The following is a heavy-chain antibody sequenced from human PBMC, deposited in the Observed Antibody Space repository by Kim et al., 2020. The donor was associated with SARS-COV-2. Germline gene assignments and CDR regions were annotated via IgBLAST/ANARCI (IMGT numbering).Heavy chain of an antibody. V-gene: IGHV3-33*01. J-gene: IGHJ6*02. CDR1: GFTFSSYG. Sequence: GGSLRLSCAASGFTFSSYGMHWVRQAPGKGLEWVAVIWYDGSNKYYADSVKGRFTISRDNSKNTLYLQMNSLRAEDTAVYYCARDQAGYSGYDYVLYYYYGMDVWGQGTTVTVSS. CDR3: ARDQAGYSGYDYVLYYYYGMDV. D-gene: IGHD5-12*01. CDR2: IWYDGSNK.